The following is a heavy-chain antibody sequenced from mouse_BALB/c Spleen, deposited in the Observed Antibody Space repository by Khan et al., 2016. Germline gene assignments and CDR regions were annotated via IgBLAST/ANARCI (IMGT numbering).Heavy chain of an antibody. CDR2: ISSGGGTT. CDR3: ARKGAYYGSSSPVAY. V-gene: IGHV5-12-1*01. Sequence: EVELVESGGGLVKPGGSLQLSCAASGFAFSSYDMSWVRQTPEKRLEWVAYISSGGGTTYYPDTVKGRFTISRDNAKNTLYLQMSSLKSEDTAMYYFARKGAYYGSSSPVAYWGQGTLVTVSA. J-gene: IGHJ3*01. CDR1: GFAFSSYD. D-gene: IGHD1-1*01.